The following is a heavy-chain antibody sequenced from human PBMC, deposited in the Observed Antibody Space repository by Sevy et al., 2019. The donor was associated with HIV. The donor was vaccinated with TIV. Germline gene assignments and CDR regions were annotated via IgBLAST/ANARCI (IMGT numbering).Heavy chain of an antibody. CDR2: INAGNGNT. J-gene: IGHJ6*02. Sequence: ASVKVSCKASGYTFTSYAMHWVRQAPGQRLEWMGWINAGNGNTKYSQKFQGRVTITRDTSASTAYMELSSLRSEDTAVYYCARDHRPYCSAGSCYSQGYYYYGMDVWGQGTTVTVSS. CDR1: GYTFTSYA. CDR3: ARDHRPYCSAGSCYSQGYYYYGMDV. D-gene: IGHD2-15*01. V-gene: IGHV1-3*01.